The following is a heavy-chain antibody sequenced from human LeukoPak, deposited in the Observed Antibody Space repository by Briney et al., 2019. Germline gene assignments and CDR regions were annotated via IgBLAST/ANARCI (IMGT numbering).Heavy chain of an antibody. Sequence: GGSLRLSCAASGFTFNNYGMHWVRQAPGKGLEWVAFIRYNGNNQYYADSVKGRFTISRGNSKNTLYLQMNSLKGDDTAVYYCAKDSAFYYIDVWGKGTTVIISS. CDR1: GFTFNNYG. J-gene: IGHJ6*03. CDR2: IRYNGNNQ. CDR3: AKDSAFYYIDV. V-gene: IGHV3-30*02. D-gene: IGHD3-10*01.